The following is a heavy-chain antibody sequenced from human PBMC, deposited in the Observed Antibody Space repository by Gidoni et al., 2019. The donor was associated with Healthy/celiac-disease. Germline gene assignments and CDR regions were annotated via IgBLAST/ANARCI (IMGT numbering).Heavy chain of an antibody. V-gene: IGHV4-38-2*01. CDR3: ARVDTAMARGGNYYYGMDV. J-gene: IGHJ6*02. CDR1: GYPISSGYY. D-gene: IGHD5-18*01. CDR2: IYHSGST. Sequence: QVQLQESAPGLVKPSATLSLTRAVSGYPISSGYYWGWIRQPPGKGLEWIGSIYHSGSTYYNPSLKSRVTISVDTSKNQFSLKLSSVTAADTAVYYCARVDTAMARGGNYYYGMDVWGQGTTVTVSS.